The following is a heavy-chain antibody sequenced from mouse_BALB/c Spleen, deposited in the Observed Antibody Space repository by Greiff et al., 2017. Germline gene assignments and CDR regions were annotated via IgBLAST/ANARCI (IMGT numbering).Heavy chain of an antibody. CDR3: ARVYYAMDY. Sequence: EVQRVESGGGLVKPGGSLKLSCAASGFTFSSYAMSWVRQSPEKRLEWVAEISSGGSYTYYPDTVTGRFTISRDNAKNTLYLEMSSLRSEDTAMYYCARVYYAMDYWGQGTSVTVSS. CDR2: ISSGGSYT. J-gene: IGHJ4*01. CDR1: GFTFSSYA. V-gene: IGHV5-9-4*01.